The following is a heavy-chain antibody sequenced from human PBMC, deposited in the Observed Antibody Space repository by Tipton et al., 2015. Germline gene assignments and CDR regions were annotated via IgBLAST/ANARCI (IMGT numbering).Heavy chain of an antibody. CDR1: GGSFSGYF. D-gene: IGHD6-6*01. CDR2: IWYDGSNK. CDR3: ARVNSSSSETPSYYFDY. V-gene: IGHV3-33*08. Sequence: LSLTCAFYGGSFSGYFWSWIRQFPGKGLEWVAVIWYDGSNKYYADSVKGRFTISRDNSKNTLYLQMNSLRAEDTAVYYCARVNSSSSETPSYYFDYWGQGTLVTVSS. J-gene: IGHJ4*02.